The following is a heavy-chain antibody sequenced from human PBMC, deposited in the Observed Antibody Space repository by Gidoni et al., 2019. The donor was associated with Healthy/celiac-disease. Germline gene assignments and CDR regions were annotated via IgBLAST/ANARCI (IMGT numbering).Heavy chain of an antibody. D-gene: IGHD3-22*01. CDR3: SRAVKEGYYDSSGYLFYGMDV. CDR1: GGTFSSYA. V-gene: IGHV1-69*01. J-gene: IGHJ6*02. Sequence: QVQPVQSGAAVKKPGSSVKVSCKASGGTFSSYAISWVRQAPGPGLEWMGGLIPIFGTANSAQKFQGRVTITADESTSTAYMELSSLRSEDTAVYYCSRAVKEGYYDSSGYLFYGMDVWGQGTTVTVSS. CDR2: LIPIFGTA.